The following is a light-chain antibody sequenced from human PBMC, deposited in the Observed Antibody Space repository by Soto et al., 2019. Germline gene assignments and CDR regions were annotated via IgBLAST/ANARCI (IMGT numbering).Light chain of an antibody. CDR2: GQN. Sequence: QSVLTQPPSASGTPGQRVTISCSGSSSNIGSNTVNWYQQLPGTTPKLLISGQNQRPSAVPDRFSSSKSGTSASLATSGLQYEDEADYYCAEWYDSLDGLVFGGGTKVTVL. V-gene: IGLV1-44*01. CDR3: AEWYDSLDGLV. CDR1: SSNIGSNT. J-gene: IGLJ2*01.